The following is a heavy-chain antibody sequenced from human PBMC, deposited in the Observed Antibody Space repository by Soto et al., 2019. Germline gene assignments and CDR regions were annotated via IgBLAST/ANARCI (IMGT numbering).Heavy chain of an antibody. V-gene: IGHV3-23*01. CDR1: GFTFSSYA. Sequence: EVQLLESGGGLLQPGGSLRLSCAASGFTFSSYALNWVRQAPGKGLEGVSGITGGGSTTFYSGSVKGRFTISRDNSRNTVYLQMNSVRAEDTAVYYCAKEMSSTSCLTFDYWGQGTLVTVSS. CDR3: AKEMSSTSCLTFDY. D-gene: IGHD2-2*01. J-gene: IGHJ4*02. CDR2: ITGGGSTT.